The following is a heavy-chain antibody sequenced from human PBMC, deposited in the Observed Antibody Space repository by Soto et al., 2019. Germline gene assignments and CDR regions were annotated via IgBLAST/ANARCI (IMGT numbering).Heavy chain of an antibody. CDR3: ARDAYCSGGSCYRPGDY. CDR2: IIPIFGTA. D-gene: IGHD2-15*01. CDR1: GGTFSSYA. Sequence: QVQLVQSGAEVKKPGSSVKVSCKASGGTFSSYAISWVRQAPGQGLEWMGGIIPIFGTANYAQKFQGRVTITADEATSTAYMELSSLRSEDTAVYYCARDAYCSGGSCYRPGDYWGQGTLVTVSS. V-gene: IGHV1-69*12. J-gene: IGHJ4*02.